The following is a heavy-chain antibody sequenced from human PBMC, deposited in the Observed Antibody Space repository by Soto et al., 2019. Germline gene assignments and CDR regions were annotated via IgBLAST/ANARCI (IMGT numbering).Heavy chain of an antibody. J-gene: IGHJ2*01. Sequence: QVQLQESGPGLVKPSQTLSLMCTVSGAPISGGDYHWSWLRQPPGKGLEWIGYIFPSGATHYKSSLGRRITMSVETSKSHFSLKLTSVTAADTAVYFCARGSAAKRYFDLGGRGTLVTVSS. CDR1: GAPISGGDYH. CDR3: ARGSAAKRYFDL. CDR2: IFPSGAT. D-gene: IGHD5-18*01. V-gene: IGHV4-30-4*01.